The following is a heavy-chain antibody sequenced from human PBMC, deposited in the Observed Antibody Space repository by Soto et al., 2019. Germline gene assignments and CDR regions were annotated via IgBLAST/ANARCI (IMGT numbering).Heavy chain of an antibody. J-gene: IGHJ3*02. Sequence: GGSLRLSCAASGFTFSSYSMNWVRQAPGKGLEWVSSISSSSSYIYYADSVKGRFTISRDNAKNSLYLQMNSLRAEDTAVYYCARGQTPGAFDIWGQGTMVTVSS. V-gene: IGHV3-21*01. CDR1: GFTFSSYS. CDR2: ISSSSSYI. CDR3: ARGQTPGAFDI.